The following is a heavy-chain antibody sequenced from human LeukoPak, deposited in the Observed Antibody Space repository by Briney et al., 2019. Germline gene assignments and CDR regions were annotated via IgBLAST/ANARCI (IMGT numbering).Heavy chain of an antibody. CDR3: AKAPRGYCSSTTCPEDY. CDR2: ISYDGSNK. Sequence: GSLRLSCAASGFTFSSYAMHWVRQAPGKGLEWVAVISYDGSNKYYADSVKGRFTISRDNSRNTLYLQMNSLRAEDTAVYYCAKAPRGYCSSTTCPEDYWGQGTLVTVSS. D-gene: IGHD2-2*01. J-gene: IGHJ4*02. CDR1: GFTFSSYA. V-gene: IGHV3-30*04.